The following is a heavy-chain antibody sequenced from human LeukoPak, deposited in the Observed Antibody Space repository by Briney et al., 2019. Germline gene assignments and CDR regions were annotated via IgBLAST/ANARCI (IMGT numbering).Heavy chain of an antibody. Sequence: SETLSLTCTVSGGSISSYYWSWIRQPPGEGLEWIGYIYYSGSTNYNPSLKSRVTISVDTSKNQFSLKLSSVTAADTAVYYCARVGARYYFDYWGQGTLVTVSS. D-gene: IGHD1-26*01. V-gene: IGHV4-59*01. CDR3: ARVGARYYFDY. CDR2: IYYSGST. J-gene: IGHJ4*02. CDR1: GGSISSYY.